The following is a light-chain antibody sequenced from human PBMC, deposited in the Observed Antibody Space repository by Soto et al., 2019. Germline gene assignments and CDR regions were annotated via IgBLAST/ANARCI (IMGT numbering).Light chain of an antibody. CDR1: SSDVGGYNC. Sequence: QSALTQPPSASGSPGQSVTISCTGTSSDVGGYNCVSWYQQHPGKAPQLIIYDVTKRPSGVPDRFSGSKSGNTASLTVSGLQAEDEADYFCNSYGGSNNYVVFGGGTKLTVL. CDR3: NSYGGSNNYVV. J-gene: IGLJ2*01. V-gene: IGLV2-8*01. CDR2: DVT.